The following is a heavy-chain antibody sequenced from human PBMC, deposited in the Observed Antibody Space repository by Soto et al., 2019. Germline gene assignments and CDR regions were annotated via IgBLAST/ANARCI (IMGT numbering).Heavy chain of an antibody. V-gene: IGHV3-7*03. D-gene: IGHD6-13*01. CDR3: ARDRYSSSLFDF. J-gene: IGHJ3*01. Sequence: VGSLRLSCAASGFTFSNYWMSWVRPAPGMGLEWVANIKSDGSDKYYVDSVKGRFTISRDNTKNSLSLQMNSLRAEDTAVYYCARDRYSSSLFDFWGQGTMVNVS. CDR1: GFTFSNYW. CDR2: IKSDGSDK.